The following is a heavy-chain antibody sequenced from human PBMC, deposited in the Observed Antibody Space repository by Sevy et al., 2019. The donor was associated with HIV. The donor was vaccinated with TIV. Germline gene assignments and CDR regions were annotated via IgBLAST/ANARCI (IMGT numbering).Heavy chain of an antibody. Sequence: GGSLRLSCAASGFTFSKYSMSWVRQPPGKGLEWVSTLSFGCGEINYADSLKGRFTISSDNSKSSVDLQMNNLRPEDTAVYYRAVAGCTKPQDYWGQGTLVTASS. D-gene: IGHD2-8*01. J-gene: IGHJ4*02. CDR1: GFTFSKYS. CDR3: AVAGCTKPQDY. CDR2: LSFGCGEI. V-gene: IGHV3-23*01.